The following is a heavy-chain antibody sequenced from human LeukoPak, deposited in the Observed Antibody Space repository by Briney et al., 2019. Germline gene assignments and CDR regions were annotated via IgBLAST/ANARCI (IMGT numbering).Heavy chain of an antibody. J-gene: IGHJ3*02. CDR2: INSDGSST. CDR3: ARVQGHPPNGLDI. D-gene: IGHD2-8*01. V-gene: IGHV3-74*01. CDR1: GFTFSSYW. Sequence: PGGSLRLSCAASGFTFSSYWMHWVRQAPGKGLVWVSRINSDGSSTSYADAVKGRFTISRDNAKNTAYLQMNGLRAEDTAVYYCARVQGHPPNGLDIWGQGTMVTVSS.